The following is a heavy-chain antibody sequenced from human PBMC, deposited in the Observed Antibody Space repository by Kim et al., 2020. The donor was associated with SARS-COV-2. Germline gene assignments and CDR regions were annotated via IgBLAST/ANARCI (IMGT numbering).Heavy chain of an antibody. D-gene: IGHD2-8*01. J-gene: IGHJ5*02. CDR1: GFTFSSYA. CDR3: AKANGLPEKIKNNWFDP. Sequence: GGSLRLSCAASGFTFSSYAMSWVRQAPGKGLEWVSAISGSGGSTYYADSVKGRFTISRDNSKNTLYLQMNSLRAEDTAVYYCAKANGLPEKIKNNWFDPWGQGTLVTVSS. CDR2: ISGSGGST. V-gene: IGHV3-23*01.